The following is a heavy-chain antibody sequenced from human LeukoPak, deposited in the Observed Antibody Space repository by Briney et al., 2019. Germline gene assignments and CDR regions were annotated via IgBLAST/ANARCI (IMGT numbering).Heavy chain of an antibody. Sequence: GGSLRLSCAASGFTVSSNYMSWVRQAPGKGLEWVSGISGSGGTTYYADSVKGRFTISRDNSKNTLYLQMNSLRAEDTAVYYCAKEVDYASGITHFDYWGQGTLVTVSS. CDR2: ISGSGGTT. V-gene: IGHV3-23*01. CDR3: AKEVDYASGITHFDY. J-gene: IGHJ4*02. D-gene: IGHD3-10*01. CDR1: GFTVSSNY.